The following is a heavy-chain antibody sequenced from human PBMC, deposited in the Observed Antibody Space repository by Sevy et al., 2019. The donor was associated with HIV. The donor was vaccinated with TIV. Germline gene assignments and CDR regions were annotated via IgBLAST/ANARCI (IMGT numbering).Heavy chain of an antibody. J-gene: IGHJ5*02. D-gene: IGHD2-8*01. CDR2: ISSSGSSI. CDR3: TRNGGAFDNGFDP. V-gene: IGHV3-48*03. CDR1: GFTFSSYD. Sequence: GGSLRLSCTASGFTFSSYDMNWVRQAPGKGLEWISKISSSGSSIYYADSVKGRFTISRDNAKNSLNLQMNSLRAEDTDDYYCTRNGGAFDNGFDPWGQGTLVTVSS.